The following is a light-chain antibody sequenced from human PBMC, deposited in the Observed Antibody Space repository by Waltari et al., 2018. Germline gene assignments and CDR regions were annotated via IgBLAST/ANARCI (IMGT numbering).Light chain of an antibody. CDR2: DIN. CDR1: SHDVGGYTY. V-gene: IGLV2-11*01. J-gene: IGLJ3*02. Sequence: QSALTQPRSVSGSPGQSVTISCTGTSHDVGGYTYVSWYQPHPDKAPKLIIYDINKRPSVVPDRFSGSKSGNTASLTISGLQAEDEADYYCCSYVGSNTYWVFGGGTKLTVL. CDR3: CSYVGSNTYWV.